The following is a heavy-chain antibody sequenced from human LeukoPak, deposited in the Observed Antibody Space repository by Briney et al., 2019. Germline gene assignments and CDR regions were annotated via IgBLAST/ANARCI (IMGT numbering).Heavy chain of an antibody. CDR2: INHSGST. J-gene: IGHJ6*03. D-gene: IGHD1-20*01. CDR1: GGSISSGSYY. CDR3: AREFRYNWNRGYYMDV. Sequence: SETLSLTCTVSGGSISSGSYYWSWIRQPPGKGLEWIGEINHSGSTNYNPSLKSRVTISVDTSKNQFSLKLSSVTAADTAVYYCAREFRYNWNRGYYMDVWGKGTTVTVSS. V-gene: IGHV4-39*07.